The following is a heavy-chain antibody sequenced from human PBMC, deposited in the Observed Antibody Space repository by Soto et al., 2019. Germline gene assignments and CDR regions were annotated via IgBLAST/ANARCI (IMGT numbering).Heavy chain of an antibody. J-gene: IGHJ5*02. CDR3: ARDQGHIIAASYNWFDP. V-gene: IGHV4-31*03. CDR1: GGSISSGGYY. CDR2: IYYSGST. Sequence: SETLSLTCTVSGGSISSGGYYWSWIRQHPGKGLEWIGYIYYSGSTYYNPSLKSRVTISVDTSKNQFSLKLSSVTAADTAVYYCARDQGHIIAASYNWFDPWGQGTLVTVSS. D-gene: IGHD6-25*01.